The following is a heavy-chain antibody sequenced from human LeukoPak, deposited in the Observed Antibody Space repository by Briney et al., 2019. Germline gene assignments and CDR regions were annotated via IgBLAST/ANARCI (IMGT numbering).Heavy chain of an antibody. Sequence: PSETLSLTCTVSGGSISSYYWSWIRQPPGKGLEWIGYIYYSGSTNYNPSLKSRVTISVDTSKNQFSLKLSSVTAADTAVYYCAKGAGGYYDSSGYNYYFDYWGQGTLVTVSS. CDR1: GGSISSYY. D-gene: IGHD3-22*01. J-gene: IGHJ4*02. CDR3: AKGAGGYYDSSGYNYYFDY. CDR2: IYYSGST. V-gene: IGHV4-59*12.